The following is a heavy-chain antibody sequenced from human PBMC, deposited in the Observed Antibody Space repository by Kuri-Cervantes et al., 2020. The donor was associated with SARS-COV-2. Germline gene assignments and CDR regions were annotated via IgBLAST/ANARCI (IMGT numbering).Heavy chain of an antibody. Sequence: GESLKISCAVSGFTFSDFYMSWIRQAPGKGMEWIAYISGSGNNIFYSDSVMGRFTISRDNAENSLYLQMNSLRADDTAVYFCARDRDNWNYPDYWGQGTLVTASS. D-gene: IGHD1-7*01. CDR1: GFTFSDFY. V-gene: IGHV3-11*04. CDR2: ISGSGNNI. J-gene: IGHJ4*02. CDR3: ARDRDNWNYPDY.